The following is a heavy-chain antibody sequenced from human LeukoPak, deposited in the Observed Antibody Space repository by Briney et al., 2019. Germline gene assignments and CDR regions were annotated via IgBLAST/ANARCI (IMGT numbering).Heavy chain of an antibody. D-gene: IGHD6-19*01. V-gene: IGHV4-59*01. Sequence: SETLSLTCTVSGGSISSYYWSWIRQPPGKGLEWVGYIYYSGSTNYNPSLKSRVTISVDTFKNQFSLKLSSVTAADTAVYYCARVGSSGRSQKYYFDYWGQGTLVTVSS. J-gene: IGHJ4*02. CDR2: IYYSGST. CDR1: GGSISSYY. CDR3: ARVGSSGRSQKYYFDY.